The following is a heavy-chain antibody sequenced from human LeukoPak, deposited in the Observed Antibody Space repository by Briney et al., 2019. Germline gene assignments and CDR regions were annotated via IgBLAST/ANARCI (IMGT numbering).Heavy chain of an antibody. J-gene: IGHJ4*02. D-gene: IGHD3-16*02. V-gene: IGHV3-20*04. CDR2: LNWNGGSR. CDR1: DDSITIYY. Sequence: PSETLSLTCTVSDDSITIYYWSWIRQPPGKGLEWVAGLNWNGGSRIYADSVKGRFTISRDNAKNSLYLQMNSLRAEDTAVYYCARVRYDYVWGSYRPRGEDDYWGQGTLVTVSS. CDR3: ARVRYDYVWGSYRPRGEDDY.